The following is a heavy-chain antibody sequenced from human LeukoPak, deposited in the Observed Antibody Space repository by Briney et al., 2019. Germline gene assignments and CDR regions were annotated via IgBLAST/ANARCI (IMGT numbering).Heavy chain of an antibody. V-gene: IGHV4-61*02. J-gene: IGHJ6*03. D-gene: IGHD6-13*01. CDR2: IYTSGST. Sequence: SETLSLTCTVSGGSISSGSYYWSWIRQPAGKGLEWIGRIYTSGSTNYNPSLKSRVTISVDTSKNQFSLKLSSVTAADTAVYYCARVRAAAAQRYYYYMDVWGKGTTVTVSS. CDR1: GGSISSGSYY. CDR3: ARVRAAAAQRYYYYMDV.